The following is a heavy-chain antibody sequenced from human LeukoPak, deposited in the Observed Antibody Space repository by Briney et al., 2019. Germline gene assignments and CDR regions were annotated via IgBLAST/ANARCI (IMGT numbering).Heavy chain of an antibody. J-gene: IGHJ4*02. CDR3: AREDATMVRGGFDY. Sequence: SETLSLTCTVSGGSISSGDYYWSWIRQPPGKGVEWIGYIYYSGSTYYNPSHKSRVTISVDTSKNQFSLKLSSVTAADTAVYYCAREDATMVRGGFDYWGQGTLVTVSS. CDR2: IYYSGST. V-gene: IGHV4-30-4*01. D-gene: IGHD3-10*01. CDR1: GGSISSGDYY.